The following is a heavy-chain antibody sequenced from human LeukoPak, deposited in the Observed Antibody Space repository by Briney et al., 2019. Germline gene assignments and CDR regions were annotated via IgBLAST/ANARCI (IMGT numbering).Heavy chain of an antibody. CDR2: IQQDGSEK. Sequence: PGGSLKLSCAASGFTFSRYWMSWVRQAPGKGLEWVANIQQDGSEKYYMDSVKGRFTISRDNTKNSLYLQINSLRAEDTAVYYCARDQSNPGILVAGSYDYWGQGTLVTVSS. CDR1: GFTFSRYW. J-gene: IGHJ4*02. D-gene: IGHD6-19*01. CDR3: ARDQSNPGILVAGSYDY. V-gene: IGHV3-7*01.